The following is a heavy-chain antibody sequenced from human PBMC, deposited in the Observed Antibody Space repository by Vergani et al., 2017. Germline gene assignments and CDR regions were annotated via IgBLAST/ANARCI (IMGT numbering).Heavy chain of an antibody. V-gene: IGHV4-31*03. Sequence: QVQLQESGPGLVKPSQTLSLTCTVSGGSISSGGYYWSWIRQHPGKGLEWIGYIYYSGSIYYNPSLKSRVTISVDTSKNQFSLKLSSVTAADTAVYYCARDSHPYRIAAAKGINWFDPWGQGTLVTVSS. J-gene: IGHJ5*02. CDR3: ARDSHPYRIAAAKGINWFDP. D-gene: IGHD6-13*01. CDR2: IYYSGSI. CDR1: GGSISSGGYY.